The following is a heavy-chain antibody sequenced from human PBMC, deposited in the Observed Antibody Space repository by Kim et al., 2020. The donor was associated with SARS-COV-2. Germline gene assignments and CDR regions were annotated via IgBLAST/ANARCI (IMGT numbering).Heavy chain of an antibody. Sequence: SETLSLTCTVSGGSISSYYWSWIRQPPGKGLEWIGYIYYSGSTNYNPSLKSRVTISVDTSKNQFSLKLSSVTAADTAVYYCAREETYYYDSSGYFDIWGQGTMVTLSS. D-gene: IGHD3-22*01. CDR3: AREETYYYDSSGYFDI. J-gene: IGHJ3*02. CDR1: GGSISSYY. V-gene: IGHV4-59*13. CDR2: IYYSGST.